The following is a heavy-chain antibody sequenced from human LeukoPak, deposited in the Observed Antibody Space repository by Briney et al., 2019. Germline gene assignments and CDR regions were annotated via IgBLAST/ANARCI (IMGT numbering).Heavy chain of an antibody. CDR1: GYTFTDFY. V-gene: IGHV1-2*02. CDR2: INPNSGGT. Sequence: ASVKVSCKASGYTFTDFYIHWVRQAPGQGLEWMGWINPNSGGTKYAQKFQGRVTMTRDTSISTAYMELSRLRSDDTAVYYCARDQLVSAARPNWFDPWGQGTLVTVSS. D-gene: IGHD6-6*01. J-gene: IGHJ5*02. CDR3: ARDQLVSAARPNWFDP.